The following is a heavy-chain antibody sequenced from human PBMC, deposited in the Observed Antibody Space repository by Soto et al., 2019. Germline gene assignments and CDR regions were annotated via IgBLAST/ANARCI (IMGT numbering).Heavy chain of an antibody. V-gene: IGHV4-59*08. CDR3: AGSTYYDFWSGYYMDV. CDR2: IYYSGST. J-gene: IGHJ6*03. Sequence: PSETLSLTCTVSGGSISSYYWSWIRQPPGKGLEWIGYIYYSGSTNYNPSLKSRATISVDTSKNQFSLKLSSVTAADTAVYYCAGSTYYDFWSGYYMDVWGKGTTVTVSS. D-gene: IGHD3-3*01. CDR1: GGSISSYY.